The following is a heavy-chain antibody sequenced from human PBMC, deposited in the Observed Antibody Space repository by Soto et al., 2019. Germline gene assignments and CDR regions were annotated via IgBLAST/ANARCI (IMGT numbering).Heavy chain of an antibody. CDR3: ATDIHATWLLNS. Sequence: GGSLRLSCAASGFGFGGKTMYWVRQAPGRGLEWVALIAPDASQIYYADSVKGRFTISRDNSKNTLYLQMDSLRAEDTSLYLCATDIHATWLLNSWGQGTLVTVSS. J-gene: IGHJ5*02. CDR1: GFGFGGKT. CDR2: IAPDASQI. V-gene: IGHV3-30*04. D-gene: IGHD2-2*02.